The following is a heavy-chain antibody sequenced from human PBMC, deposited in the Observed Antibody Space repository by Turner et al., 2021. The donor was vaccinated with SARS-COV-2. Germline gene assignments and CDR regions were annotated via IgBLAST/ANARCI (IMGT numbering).Heavy chain of an antibody. CDR3: AKQLGLYSNPMYYFDY. J-gene: IGHJ4*02. Sequence: QVQLVESGGGVVHPGRSLRLPCAASVFTFSSYGMHWVSQAPGKGLEWVEVISYDGNNKYYADSVKGRFTISRDNSKNTLYLQMNSLRAEDTAVYYCAKQLGLYSNPMYYFDYWGQGTLVTVSS. CDR2: ISYDGNNK. CDR1: VFTFSSYG. D-gene: IGHD4-4*01. V-gene: IGHV3-30*18.